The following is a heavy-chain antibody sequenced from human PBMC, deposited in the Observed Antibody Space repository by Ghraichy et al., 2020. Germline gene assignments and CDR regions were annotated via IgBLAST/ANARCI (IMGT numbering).Heavy chain of an antibody. CDR2: IKQDGSEE. V-gene: IGHV3-7*03. CDR1: GFTFRSYW. CDR3: ARGEGSWSGGFHYYYYYGMDV. D-gene: IGHD6-13*01. Sequence: GGSLRLACAASGFTFRSYWMTWVRQAPGRGLEWVANIKQDGSEEYYVDSVKGRFTISRDNAKNSLYLQMNSLRAEDTAVYYCARGEGSWSGGFHYYYYYGMDVWGQGTTVTVSS. J-gene: IGHJ6*02.